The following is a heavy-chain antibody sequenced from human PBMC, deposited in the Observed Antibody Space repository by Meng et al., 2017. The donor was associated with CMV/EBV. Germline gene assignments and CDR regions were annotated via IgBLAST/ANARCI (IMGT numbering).Heavy chain of an antibody. J-gene: IGHJ4*02. D-gene: IGHD3-16*01. CDR1: GYTFTGYY. V-gene: IGHV1-2*02. CDR3: ARHYDYYDY. CDR2: INPNSGGT. Sequence: VRLLQSGAEVKKPGASWKVSCKASGYTFTGYYMHGVRQAPGQGLGWMGWINPNSGGTTSAQKFQRRVTMTRDTSISTAYMELSRLRSDDTAVYYCARHYDYYDYWGQGTLVTVSS.